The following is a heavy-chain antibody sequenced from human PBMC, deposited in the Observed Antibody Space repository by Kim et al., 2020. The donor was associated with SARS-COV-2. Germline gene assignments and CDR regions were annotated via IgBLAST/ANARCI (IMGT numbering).Heavy chain of an antibody. J-gene: IGHJ3*02. V-gene: IGHV2-26*01. CDR1: GFSLSNARMG. CDR3: AQTHKNIYGSGSYYKPGDGAFDI. D-gene: IGHD3-10*01. Sequence: SGPTLVNPTETLTLTCTVSGFSLSNARMGVSWIRQPPGKALEWLAHIFSNDEKSYSTSLKSRLTISKDTSKSQVVLTMTNMDPVDTATYYCAQTHKNIYGSGSYYKPGDGAFDIWGQGTMVTVSS. CDR2: IFSNDEK.